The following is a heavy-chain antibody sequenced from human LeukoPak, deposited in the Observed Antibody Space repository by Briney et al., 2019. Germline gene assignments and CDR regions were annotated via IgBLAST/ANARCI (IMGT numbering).Heavy chain of an antibody. CDR1: GFTFSSSS. Sequence: GGSLRLSCEASGFTFSSSSMNWVRQAPGKGLEWVSYISSSGGTIYYADSVKGRFTISRDNAKNSLYLQMNSLRAEDTAVYYCARYQSETSLDYWGQGTLVTVSS. D-gene: IGHD2-2*01. V-gene: IGHV3-48*04. CDR3: ARYQSETSLDY. CDR2: ISSSGGTI. J-gene: IGHJ4*02.